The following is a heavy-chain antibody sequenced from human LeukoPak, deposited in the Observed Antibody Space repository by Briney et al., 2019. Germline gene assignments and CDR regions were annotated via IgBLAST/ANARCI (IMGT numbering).Heavy chain of an antibody. Sequence: SETLSLTCTVSGGSISNYYWSWIRQSPGKGLEWIGYIYYSGSTNYNPSLKSRVTISVDTSKNQFSLKLSSVTAADTAVYYCARVLGDYYGMDVWGQGTTVTVSS. CDR1: GGSISNYY. J-gene: IGHJ6*02. CDR3: ARVLGDYYGMDV. V-gene: IGHV4-59*12. CDR2: IYYSGST. D-gene: IGHD2-15*01.